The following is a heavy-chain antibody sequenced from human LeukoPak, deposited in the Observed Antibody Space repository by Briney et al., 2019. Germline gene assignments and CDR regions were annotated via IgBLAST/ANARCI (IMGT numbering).Heavy chain of an antibody. Sequence: SQTLSLTCTVSGGSISSGDYYWSWIRQPPGKGLEWIVYIYYSGSTYYNPSLKSRVTISVDTSKNQFSLKLSSVTAADTAVYYCARDSAPLWFGELFYFDIWGQGTMVTVSS. J-gene: IGHJ3*02. CDR3: ARDSAPLWFGELFYFDI. D-gene: IGHD3-10*01. V-gene: IGHV4-30-4*01. CDR2: IYYSGST. CDR1: GGSISSGDYY.